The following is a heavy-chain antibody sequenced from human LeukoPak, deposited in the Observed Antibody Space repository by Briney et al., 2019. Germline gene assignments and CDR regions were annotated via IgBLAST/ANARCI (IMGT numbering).Heavy chain of an antibody. Sequence: SETLSLTCTVSGGSISSHYWSWSRQPPGKGLEWVWYIYYSGSTNYNPSLKSRVTISVDTSKNQFSLKLSSVTAADTAVYYCASTNYYDSSGYYYGANWFDPWGQGTLVTVSS. CDR1: GGSISSHY. V-gene: IGHV4-59*08. D-gene: IGHD3-22*01. J-gene: IGHJ5*02. CDR3: ASTNYYDSSGYYYGANWFDP. CDR2: IYYSGST.